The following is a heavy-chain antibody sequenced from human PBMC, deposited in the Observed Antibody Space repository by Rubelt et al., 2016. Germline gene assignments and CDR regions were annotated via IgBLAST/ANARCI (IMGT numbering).Heavy chain of an antibody. Sequence: VSVIYSGGSTYYADSVKGRFTISRDNSKNTLYLQMNSLRAEDTAVYYCARDWLAPVTDCSGGSCYLIEYYYYGMDVWGQGTTVTVSS. V-gene: IGHV3-53*01. J-gene: IGHJ6*02. CDR2: IYSGGST. D-gene: IGHD2-15*01. CDR3: ARDWLAPVTDCSGGSCYLIEYYYYGMDV.